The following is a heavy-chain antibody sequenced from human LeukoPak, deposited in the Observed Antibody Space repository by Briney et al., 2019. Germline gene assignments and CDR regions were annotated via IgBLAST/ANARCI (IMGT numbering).Heavy chain of an antibody. CDR1: GGSISSYY. D-gene: IGHD2-15*01. CDR3: ARVRIVVVVAATPGYYYYGMDV. V-gene: IGHV4-34*01. Sequence: SETLSLTCTVSGGSISSYYWSWIRQPPGKGLEWIGEINHSGSTNYNPSLKSRVTISVDTSKNQFSLKLSSVTAADTAVYYCARVRIVVVVAATPGYYYYGMDVWGQGTTVTVSS. J-gene: IGHJ6*02. CDR2: INHSGST.